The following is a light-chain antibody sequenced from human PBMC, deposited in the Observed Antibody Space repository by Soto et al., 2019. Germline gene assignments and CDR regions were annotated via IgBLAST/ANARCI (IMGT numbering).Light chain of an antibody. Sequence: QSVLTQPASLSGSPGQSVTISCTGTSSDVGSYNRVSWYQQPPGTAPKLMIYEVSNRPSGVPDRFSGSKSGNTASLTTSGLQAEDEADYYCSLYTSSRTYVYGTGTKVTVL. CDR3: SLYTSSRTYV. CDR1: SSDVGSYNR. CDR2: EVS. V-gene: IGLV2-18*01. J-gene: IGLJ1*01.